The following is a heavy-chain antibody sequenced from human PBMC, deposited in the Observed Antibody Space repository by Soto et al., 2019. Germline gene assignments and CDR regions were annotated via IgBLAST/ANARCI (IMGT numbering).Heavy chain of an antibody. CDR2: ISDGGGSI. V-gene: IGHV3-23*01. D-gene: IGHD4-4*01. CDR1: GFTFSSNA. Sequence: GGSLRLSCAGSGFTFSSNAMSWVRQAPGRGMEWVSGISDGGGSIDYADFVRGRFAISRDNSKNTLSLQMNSLRAEDTAVYYCAKVILSPGQYSGAFDIWGQGTMVTGS. CDR3: AKVILSPGQYSGAFDI. J-gene: IGHJ3*02.